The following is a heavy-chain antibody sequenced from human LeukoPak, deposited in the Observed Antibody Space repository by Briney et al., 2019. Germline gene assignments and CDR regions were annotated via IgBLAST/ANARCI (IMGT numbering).Heavy chain of an antibody. CDR1: GGSISDTNYY. CDR3: ARDLMGIAYRGAFYY. Sequence: LSLTCTVSGGSISDTNYYWAWIRQAPGRGLEWVSYISSSGSTIYYADSVKGRFTISRDNAKNSPYLQMNSLRAEDTAVYYCARDLMGIAYRGAFYYWGQGTLVTVSS. CDR2: ISSSGSTI. J-gene: IGHJ4*02. D-gene: IGHD6-13*01. V-gene: IGHV3-11*01.